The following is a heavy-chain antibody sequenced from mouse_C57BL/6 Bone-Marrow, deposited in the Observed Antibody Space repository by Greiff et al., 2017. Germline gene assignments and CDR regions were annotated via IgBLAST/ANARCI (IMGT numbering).Heavy chain of an antibody. V-gene: IGHV5-6*01. CDR1: GFTFSSYG. CDR3: ARDGYWYFDV. J-gene: IGHJ1*03. Sequence: EVKVVESGGDLVKPGGSLKLSCAASGFTFSSYGMSWVRQTPDKRLEWVATISSGGSYTYYPDSVKGRFTISRDNAKTTLYLQMSSLKSEDTAMYYCARDGYWYFDVWGTGTTVTVSS. CDR2: ISSGGSYT.